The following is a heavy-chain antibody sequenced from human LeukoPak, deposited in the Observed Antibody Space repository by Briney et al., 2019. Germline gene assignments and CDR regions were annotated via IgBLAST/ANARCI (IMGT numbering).Heavy chain of an antibody. CDR2: ISAYNGNT. D-gene: IGHD3-22*01. Sequence: ASVKVSCKASGYTFTSYGISWVRQAPGQGLEWMGWISAYNGNTNYAQKLQGRVTMTTDTSTSTAYMELRSQRSDDTAVYYCARLNMVHNYYDSSGTHADYWGQGTLVTVSS. V-gene: IGHV1-18*01. CDR1: GYTFTSYG. J-gene: IGHJ4*02. CDR3: ARLNMVHNYYDSSGTHADY.